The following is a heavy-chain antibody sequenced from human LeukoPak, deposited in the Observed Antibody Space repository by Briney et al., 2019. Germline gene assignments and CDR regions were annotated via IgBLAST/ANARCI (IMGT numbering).Heavy chain of an antibody. CDR2: IRYDGSNK. J-gene: IGHJ6*04. V-gene: IGHV3-30*02. D-gene: IGHD3-22*01. CDR1: GFTFSYNG. Sequence: GGSLRLSCVASGFTFSYNGMHWVRQAPGKGLEWVAFIRYDGSNKYYADSVKGRFTISRDNSKNTLYLQMNSLRAEDTAVYYCAKFLYYDSSGYTPMDVWGKGTTVTISS. CDR3: AKFLYYDSSGYTPMDV.